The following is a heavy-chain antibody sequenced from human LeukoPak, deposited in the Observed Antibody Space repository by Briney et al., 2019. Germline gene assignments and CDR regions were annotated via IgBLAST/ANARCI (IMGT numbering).Heavy chain of an antibody. V-gene: IGHV3-48*03. CDR2: ISSSGSTI. J-gene: IGHJ4*02. CDR3: ARDRRYCSGGSCYSIYFDY. D-gene: IGHD2-15*01. CDR1: GFTFSSYE. Sequence: PGGSVRLSCAASGFTFSSYEMNWVRQAPGKGLEWVSYISSSGSTIYYADSVKGRFTISRDNAKNSLYLQMNSLRAEDTAVYYCARDRRYCSGGSCYSIYFDYWGQGTLVTVSS.